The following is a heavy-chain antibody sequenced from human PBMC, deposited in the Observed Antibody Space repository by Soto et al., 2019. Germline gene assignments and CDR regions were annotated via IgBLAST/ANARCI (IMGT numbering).Heavy chain of an antibody. CDR3: AREGLSSNWLNWFDP. CDR2: IGGSSGTI. J-gene: IGHJ5*02. Sequence: EVQLVESGGGLVQPGGSLRLSCTASGFTFSSYSMNWVRQAPGKGLEWVSYIGGSSGTIYYADSVKGRFTISRDNAKNTLYVQMSSLRAEDTAVYYCAREGLSSNWLNWFDPWGQGTLVTVSS. D-gene: IGHD6-13*01. V-gene: IGHV3-48*01. CDR1: GFTFSSYS.